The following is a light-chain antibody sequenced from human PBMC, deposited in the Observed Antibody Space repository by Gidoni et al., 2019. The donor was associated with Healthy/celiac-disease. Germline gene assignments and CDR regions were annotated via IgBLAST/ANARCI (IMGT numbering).Light chain of an antibody. CDR1: QSISSY. CDR3: QQSYSTLWT. Sequence: DIQMTQSPSSLSASVGDRVTIPCRASQSISSYLKWYKQKPGKAPKLLIYAASSLQSGVPSRFSGSGSGTDFTLTISSLQPEDFATYYCQQSYSTLWTFGQGTKVEIK. V-gene: IGKV1-39*01. J-gene: IGKJ1*01. CDR2: AAS.